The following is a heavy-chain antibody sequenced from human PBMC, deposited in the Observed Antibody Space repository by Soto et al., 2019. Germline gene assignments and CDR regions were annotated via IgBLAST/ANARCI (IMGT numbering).Heavy chain of an antibody. CDR2: INSDGSST. V-gene: IGHV3-74*01. CDR1: GFTFSSYW. Sequence: GGSLRLSCAASGFTFSSYWMHWVRQAPGKGLVWVSRINSDGSSTSYADSVKGRFTISRDNAKNTLYLQMNSLRAEDTAVYYCARVTGITMVRGVNPYMDVWGKGTTVTVSS. J-gene: IGHJ6*03. CDR3: ARVTGITMVRGVNPYMDV. D-gene: IGHD3-10*01.